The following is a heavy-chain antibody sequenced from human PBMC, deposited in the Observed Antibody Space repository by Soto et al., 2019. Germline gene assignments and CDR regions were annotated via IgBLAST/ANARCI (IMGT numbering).Heavy chain of an antibody. Sequence: PSETLSLTCTVSGGSISSSSYYWGWIRQPPGKGLEWIGSIYYSGSTYYNPSLKSRVTISVDRSKNQFTLQLTSVTVEDTAVYYCATSYRHAWYTYWGQGTQVTVST. CDR3: ATSYRHAWYTY. J-gene: IGHJ4*02. CDR2: IYYSGST. D-gene: IGHD6-13*01. CDR1: GGSISSSSYY. V-gene: IGHV4-39*06.